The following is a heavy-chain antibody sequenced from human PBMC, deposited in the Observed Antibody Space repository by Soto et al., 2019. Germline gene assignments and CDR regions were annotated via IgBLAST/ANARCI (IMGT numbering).Heavy chain of an antibody. CDR2: IIPISGTT. Sequence: SVKVSCKASGDVFRSNGINWVRQAPGQGLEWMGGIIPISGTTNYAQKFQGRVAITADESTDTVYMELSRLRSEDTAVYFCARVRCFNGLCHTADYGMDVWGQGTTVTVSS. V-gene: IGHV1-69*13. CDR3: ARVRCFNGLCHTADYGMDV. CDR1: GDVFRSNG. D-gene: IGHD2-8*01. J-gene: IGHJ6*02.